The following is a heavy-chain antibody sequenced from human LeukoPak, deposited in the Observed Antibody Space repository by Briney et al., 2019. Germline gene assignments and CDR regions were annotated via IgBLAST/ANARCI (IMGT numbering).Heavy chain of an antibody. CDR2: INPNSGGT. J-gene: IGHJ6*02. Sequence: ASVKVSCKASGYTFTGYYMHWVRQAPGQGLEWMGWINPNSGGTNYAQKFQGRVTMTRDTSISTAYMELSRLRSDDTAVYYCARDLRSSVRGVKDYYYGMDVWGQGTTVTVSS. CDR1: GYTFTGYY. CDR3: ARDLRSSVRGVKDYYYGMDV. D-gene: IGHD3-10*01. V-gene: IGHV1-2*02.